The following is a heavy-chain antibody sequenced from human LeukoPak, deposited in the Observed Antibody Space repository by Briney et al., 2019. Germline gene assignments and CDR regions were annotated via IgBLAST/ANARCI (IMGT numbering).Heavy chain of an antibody. D-gene: IGHD3-3*02. CDR3: ARGFHFLSPNNWFDP. J-gene: IGHJ5*02. Sequence: QPGGSLRLSCAASGFTFSSYGMPWVRQAPGKGLEWVAVIWYDGSNKYYADSVKGRFTISRDNSKNTLYLQMNSLRAEDTAVYYCARGFHFLSPNNWFDPWGQGTLVTVSS. V-gene: IGHV3-33*08. CDR1: GFTFSSYG. CDR2: IWYDGSNK.